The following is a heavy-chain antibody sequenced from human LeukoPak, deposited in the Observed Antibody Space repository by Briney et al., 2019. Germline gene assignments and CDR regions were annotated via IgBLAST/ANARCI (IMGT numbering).Heavy chain of an antibody. J-gene: IGHJ4*02. Sequence: PSETLSLTCAVSGYSISSYYWSWIRQPAGKGLEWIGRIYTSGSTNYNPSLKSRVTMSVDTSKNQSSLKLSSVTAADTAVYYCARDVYYYDSSGYGKFDYWGQGTLVTVSS. CDR1: GYSISSYY. V-gene: IGHV4-4*07. CDR2: IYTSGST. CDR3: ARDVYYYDSSGYGKFDY. D-gene: IGHD3-22*01.